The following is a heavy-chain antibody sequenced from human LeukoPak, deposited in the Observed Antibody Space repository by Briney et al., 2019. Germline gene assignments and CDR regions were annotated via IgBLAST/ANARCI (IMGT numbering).Heavy chain of an antibody. CDR2: ISSSSSYI. CDR1: GFTFSSYS. V-gene: IGHV3-21*01. J-gene: IGHJ4*02. Sequence: GGSLRLSCAASGFTFSSYSMNWVRQAPGKGLEWVSSISSSSSYIYYADSVKGRFTISRDNAKNSLYLQMNSLRAEDTAVYYCARPPLAYCGRDCYFPYWGQGTLVTVSS. CDR3: ARPPLAYCGRDCYFPY. D-gene: IGHD2-21*02.